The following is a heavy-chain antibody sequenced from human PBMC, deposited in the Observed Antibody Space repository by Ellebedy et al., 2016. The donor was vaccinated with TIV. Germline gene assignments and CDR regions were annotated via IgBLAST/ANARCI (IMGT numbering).Heavy chain of an antibody. D-gene: IGHD2-21*01. CDR3: ARDSLMYRGDGEDYWGLDS. CDR2: IKADGSKT. Sequence: GGSLRLSCAASGFTVSSNYMSWVRQAPGKGLEWVANIKADGSKTYQLDSVKGRFAITRDDAKNSLYLQMNRLRPEDTAVYYCARDSLMYRGDGEDYWGLDSWGQGTLVTVSP. CDR1: GFTVSSNY. V-gene: IGHV3-7*03. J-gene: IGHJ4*02.